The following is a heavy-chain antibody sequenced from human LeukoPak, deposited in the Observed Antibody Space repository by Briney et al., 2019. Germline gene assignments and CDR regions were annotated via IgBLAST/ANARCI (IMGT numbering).Heavy chain of an antibody. D-gene: IGHD3-9*01. V-gene: IGHV3-21*01. CDR3: ARGPFLLRYFDWLLRGAFDI. CDR2: ISSSSSYI. CDR1: RFTFSSYS. Sequence: RPGGSLRLSCAASRFTFSSYSMNWVRQAPGKGLEWVSSISSSSSYIYYADSVKGRFTISRDNAKNSLYLQMNSLRAEDTAVYYCARGPFLLRYFDWLLRGAFDIWGQGTMVTVSS. J-gene: IGHJ3*02.